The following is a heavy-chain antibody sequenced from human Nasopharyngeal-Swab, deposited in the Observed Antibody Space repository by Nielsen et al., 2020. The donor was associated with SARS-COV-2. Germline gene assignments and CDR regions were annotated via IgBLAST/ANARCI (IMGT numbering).Heavy chain of an antibody. Sequence: GESLKISCEASGFTFRNFWMSWVRQAPGKGLESVANIKQDGSEASYVDSVKGRFIISRDNAKNSLYLHMNSLRVEDAAVYYCARQAYYYYALDVWGQGTTVTVSS. J-gene: IGHJ6*02. V-gene: IGHV3-7*01. CDR1: GFTFRNFW. CDR3: ARQAYYYYALDV. CDR2: IKQDGSEA.